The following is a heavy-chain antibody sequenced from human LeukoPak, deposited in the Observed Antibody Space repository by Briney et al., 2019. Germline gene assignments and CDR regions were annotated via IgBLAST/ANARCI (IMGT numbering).Heavy chain of an antibody. CDR3: ANLEGAYAFDI. CDR1: GFTFSSCA. D-gene: IGHD4/OR15-4a*01. CDR2: ISGSGGST. J-gene: IGHJ3*02. V-gene: IGHV3-23*01. Sequence: GGSLRLSCAASGFTFSSCAMSWVRQAPGKGLELVSAISGSGGSTYYADSVKGRFIISRDNSKNTLYLQMNSLRAEDTAVYYCANLEGAYAFDIWGQGTMVTVSS.